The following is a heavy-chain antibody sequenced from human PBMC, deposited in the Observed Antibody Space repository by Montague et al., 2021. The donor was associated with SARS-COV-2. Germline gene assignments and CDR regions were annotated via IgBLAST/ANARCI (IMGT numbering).Heavy chain of an antibody. CDR1: GGSMRSSIDY. Sequence: SETLSLTCTVSGGSMRSSIDYWGWIRQPPGKGLESFGNIYYTSGSTFXXXSLKSRVTISIDTSKNQMSLNLTSVTAADPAVYYCARQPTLPRADYWGQGFLVTVSS. CDR3: ARQPTLPRADY. J-gene: IGHJ4*02. CDR2: IYYTSGST. V-gene: IGHV4-39*01.